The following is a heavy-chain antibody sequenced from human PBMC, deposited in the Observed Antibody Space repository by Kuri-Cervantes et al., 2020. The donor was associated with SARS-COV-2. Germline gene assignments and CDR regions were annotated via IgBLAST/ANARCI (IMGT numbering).Heavy chain of an antibody. CDR1: GGSISSGDYY. CDR2: IYYSGST. Sequence: SETLSLTCTVSGGSISSGDYYWSWIRQPPGKGLEWIGYIYYSGSTYYNPSLKSRVTISVDTSKSQFSLKLTSVTAADTAVYYCARSRDGYSYNYWGQGTLVTVSS. V-gene: IGHV4-30-4*08. J-gene: IGHJ4*02. CDR3: ARSRDGYSYNY. D-gene: IGHD5-24*01.